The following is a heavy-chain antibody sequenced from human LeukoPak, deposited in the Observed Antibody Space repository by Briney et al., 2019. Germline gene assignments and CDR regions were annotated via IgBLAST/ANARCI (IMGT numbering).Heavy chain of an antibody. D-gene: IGHD2-2*01. Sequence: ASVKVSCKVSGYTITGYYMQWGRRAPGPGNEWRGWINPISGELNYAKKFPVRGTRPRHTSISPAHMELSGERSDDPAPCYCARLVGTRGVFDLWGQGTMVTVSS. CDR1: GYTITGYY. J-gene: IGHJ3*01. V-gene: IGHV1-2*02. CDR3: ARLVGTRGVFDL. CDR2: INPISGEL.